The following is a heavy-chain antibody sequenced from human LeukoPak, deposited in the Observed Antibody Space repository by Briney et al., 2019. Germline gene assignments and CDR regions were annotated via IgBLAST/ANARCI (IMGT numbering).Heavy chain of an antibody. V-gene: IGHV4-34*01. Sequence: PSETLSLTCAVYGGSFSGYYWSWIRQPPGKGLEWIGEINHSGSTNYNPSLKSRVTISVDTSKNQFSLKLSSVTAADTAVYYCARSRDGYNDYWGQGTLVTVSS. CDR1: GGSFSGYY. CDR2: INHSGST. J-gene: IGHJ4*02. D-gene: IGHD5-24*01. CDR3: ARSRDGYNDY.